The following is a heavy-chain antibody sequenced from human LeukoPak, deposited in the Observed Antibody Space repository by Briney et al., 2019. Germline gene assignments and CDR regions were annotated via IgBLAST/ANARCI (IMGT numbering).Heavy chain of an antibody. Sequence: GGSLRLSCAASGFTVTGNYMNWVRQAPGKGLEWVSYISHTSDAIYYPDSVKGRFTISRDNAKNSLYLQMNSLRDEDTAVYYCARASPSGYDYWGQGTLVTVSS. D-gene: IGHD3-22*01. CDR2: ISHTSDAI. CDR3: ARASPSGYDY. CDR1: GFTVTGNY. J-gene: IGHJ4*02. V-gene: IGHV3-48*02.